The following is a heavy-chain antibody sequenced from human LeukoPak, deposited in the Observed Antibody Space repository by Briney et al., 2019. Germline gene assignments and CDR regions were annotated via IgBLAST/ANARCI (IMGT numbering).Heavy chain of an antibody. V-gene: IGHV3-7*01. CDR2: IKQDGSEK. CDR1: GFTFSSYW. Sequence: GGSLRLSCAASGFTFSSYWMSWVRQAPGKGLEWVANIKQDGSEKYYVDSVKGRFTISRGNAKNSLYLQMNSLRAEDTAVYYCARDRRRGYSYGFNDYWGQGTLVTVSS. D-gene: IGHD5-18*01. CDR3: ARDRRRGYSYGFNDY. J-gene: IGHJ4*02.